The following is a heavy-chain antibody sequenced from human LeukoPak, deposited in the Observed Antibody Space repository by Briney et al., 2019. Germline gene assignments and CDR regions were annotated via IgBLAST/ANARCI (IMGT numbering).Heavy chain of an antibody. CDR2: IYHSGST. J-gene: IGHJ4*02. CDR1: GYSISSGYY. CDR3: ARDPDGRLWFDY. Sequence: PSETLSLTCTVSGYSISSGYYWGWIRQPPGKGLEWIGSIYHSGSTNYNPSLKSRVTISVDKSKNQFSLKLSSVTAADTAVYYCARDPDGRLWFDYWGQGTLVTVSS. D-gene: IGHD3-16*01. V-gene: IGHV4-38-2*02.